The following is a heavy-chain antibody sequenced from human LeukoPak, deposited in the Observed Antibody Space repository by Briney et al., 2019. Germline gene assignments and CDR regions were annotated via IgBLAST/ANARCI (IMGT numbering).Heavy chain of an antibody. D-gene: IGHD6-19*01. J-gene: IGHJ4*02. Sequence: GGSLRLSCAASGFTFRSYDMHWVRQVTGKGLEWVSAVGISGDTYYAGSVKGRFTISRENAKNSLYLQMNSLTAGDTAVYYCVRGGIQVSGIDEIDYWGQGTLVAVSS. V-gene: IGHV3-13*01. CDR2: VGISGDT. CDR3: VRGGIQVSGIDEIDY. CDR1: GFTFRSYD.